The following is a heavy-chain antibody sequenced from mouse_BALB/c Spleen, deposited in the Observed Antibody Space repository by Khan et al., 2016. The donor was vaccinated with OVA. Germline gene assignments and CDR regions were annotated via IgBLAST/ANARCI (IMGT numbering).Heavy chain of an antibody. CDR2: VSTGGHYT. CDR1: GFTFSTYG. J-gene: IGHJ3*01. D-gene: IGHD1-1*01. V-gene: IGHV5-6*01. CDR3: ARLAYYYDSEGFAY. Sequence: EVELVESGGDVVKPGGSLKLSCAASGFTFSTYGMSWVRQTPDKRLEWVATVSTGGHYTYYPDTEKGRFTISRDNAKNTLYLQMNSLKSEDTAMFYCARLAYYYDSEGFAYWGQGTLVTVSS.